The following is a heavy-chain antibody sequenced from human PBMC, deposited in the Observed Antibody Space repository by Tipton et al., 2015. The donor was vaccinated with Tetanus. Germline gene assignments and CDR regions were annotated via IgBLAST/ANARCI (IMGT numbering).Heavy chain of an antibody. CDR2: TYHTGGT. V-gene: IGHV4-30-2*02. J-gene: IGHJ3*02. D-gene: IGHD3-10*01. CDR1: GVSIRNGGYS. Sequence: TLSLTCAVSGVSIRNGGYSWNWIRQPAGKGLEWIGYTYHTGGTYYNPSLKSRVTISVDTSKNQFSLKMSSVTAADTAVYYCARWGDASGSTNLYAFDIWGQGTMVSVSS. CDR3: ARWGDASGSTNLYAFDI.